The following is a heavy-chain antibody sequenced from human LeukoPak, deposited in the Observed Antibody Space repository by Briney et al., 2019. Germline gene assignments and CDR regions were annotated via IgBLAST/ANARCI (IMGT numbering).Heavy chain of an antibody. CDR3: ARARYYYDSSGYYSDFDY. J-gene: IGHJ4*02. CDR1: GFTFSSYS. V-gene: IGHV3-21*01. D-gene: IGHD3-22*01. CDR2: ISSSSSYI. Sequence: SGGSLRLSCAASGFTFSSYSMNWVRHAPGKGLEWVSSISSSSSYIYYADSVKGRFTISRDNAKNSLYLQMNSLRAEDTAVYYCARARYYYDSSGYYSDFDYWAREPWSPSPQ.